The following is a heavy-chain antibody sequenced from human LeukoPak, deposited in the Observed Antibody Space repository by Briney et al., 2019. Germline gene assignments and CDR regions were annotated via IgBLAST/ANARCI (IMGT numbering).Heavy chain of an antibody. CDR1: GVSMSSYY. J-gene: IGHJ5*02. Sequence: SETLSLPCSVWGVSMSSYYWIWIRPPPGKGLEWSGYIYYCGSTNYNPSLKSRVTISVDTSKNQFSLKLSSVTAADTAVYYCARENYGDYEENWFDPWGQGTLVTVSS. V-gene: IGHV4-59*01. D-gene: IGHD4-17*01. CDR3: ARENYGDYEENWFDP. CDR2: IYYCGST.